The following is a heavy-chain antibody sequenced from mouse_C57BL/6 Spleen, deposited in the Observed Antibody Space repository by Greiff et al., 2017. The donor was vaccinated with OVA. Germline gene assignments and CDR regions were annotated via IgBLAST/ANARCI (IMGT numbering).Heavy chain of an antibody. V-gene: IGHV14-2*01. CDR2: IDPEDGET. CDR1: GFNITDSY. D-gene: IGHD4-1*01. J-gene: IGHJ2*01. CDR3: ARGAGAFDY. Sequence: VQLQQSGAELVKPGASVKLSCTASGFNITDSYMHWVKQSTEQGLEWIGRIDPEDGETKYAPTFQGKATITADTSSNTAYLQLSSLTSEDAAVYYCARGAGAFDYWGQGTTLTVSS.